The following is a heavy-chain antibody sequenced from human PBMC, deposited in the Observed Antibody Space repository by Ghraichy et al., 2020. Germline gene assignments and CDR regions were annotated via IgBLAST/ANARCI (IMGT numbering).Heavy chain of an antibody. CDR2: ITNDGSTT. V-gene: IGHV3-74*01. CDR3: ARAVIPYYYGSGSYDTPYYFDY. Sequence: GESMNISCAASGFTFSGYWMHWVRQAPGKGLVWVSRITNDGSTTSYADSVKGRFTISRDNDKNTLYLQMNSLRAEDTAVYYCARAVIPYYYGSGSYDTPYYFDYWGQGILVTVSS. D-gene: IGHD3-10*01. J-gene: IGHJ4*02. CDR1: GFTFSGYW.